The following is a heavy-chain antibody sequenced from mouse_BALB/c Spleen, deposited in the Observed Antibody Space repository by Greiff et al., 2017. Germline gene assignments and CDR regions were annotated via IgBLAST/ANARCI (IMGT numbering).Heavy chain of an antibody. V-gene: IGHV2-9-2*01. J-gene: IGHJ2*01. Sequence: VQLVESGPGLVAPSQSLSITCTVSGFSLTSYDISWIRQPPGKGLEWLGVIWTGGGTNYNSAFMSRLSISKDNSKSQVFLKMNSLQTDDTAIYYCVRDQGYYGDYWGQGTTLTVSS. CDR3: VRDQGYYGDY. CDR2: IWTGGGT. D-gene: IGHD1-2*01. CDR1: GFSLTSYD.